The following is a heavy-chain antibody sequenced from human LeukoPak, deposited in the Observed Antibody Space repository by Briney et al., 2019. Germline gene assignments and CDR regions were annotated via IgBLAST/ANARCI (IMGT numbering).Heavy chain of an antibody. CDR1: GFTLRSYD. D-gene: IGHD5-12*01. J-gene: IGHJ4*02. CDR3: AKEYSGYDFDY. CDR2: TSGSGGNT. Sequence: SGGSLRLSCAASGFTLRSYDMSWVRQAPEKGLEWVAATSGSGGNTYYADSVKGRFTISRDNSKNTLYLQMNSLRAEDTAVYYCAKEYSGYDFDYWGQGTLVTVSS. V-gene: IGHV3-23*01.